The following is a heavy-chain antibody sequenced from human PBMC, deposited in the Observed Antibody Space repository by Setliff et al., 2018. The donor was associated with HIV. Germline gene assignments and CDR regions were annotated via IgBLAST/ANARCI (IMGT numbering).Heavy chain of an antibody. V-gene: IGHV3-7*01. CDR2: IKYDGSEK. CDR3: AREPHELRYFDWLLYPAYYYYGMDV. CDR1: GFTFSSYW. Sequence: AGGSLRLSCAASGFTFSSYWMSWVRQAPGKGLEWVANIKYDGSEKYYVGSVKGRFTISRDNAKNSLYLQMNSLRAEDTAVYYCAREPHELRYFDWLLYPAYYYYGMDVWGQGTTVTVSS. D-gene: IGHD3-9*01. J-gene: IGHJ6*02.